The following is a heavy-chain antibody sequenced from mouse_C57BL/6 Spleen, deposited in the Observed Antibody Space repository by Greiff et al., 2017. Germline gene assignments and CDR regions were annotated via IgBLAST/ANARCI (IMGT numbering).Heavy chain of an antibody. Sequence: EVHLVASGGGLVQPKGSLKLSCAASGFSFNTYAMNWVRQAPGKGLEWVARIRSKSNNYATYYADSVKDRFTISRDDSESMLYLQMNNLKTEDTAMYYCVRHGVGDGFDYWGQGTTLTVSS. CDR3: VRHGVGDGFDY. CDR2: IRSKSNNYAT. V-gene: IGHV10-1*01. J-gene: IGHJ2*01. CDR1: GFSFNTYA. D-gene: IGHD1-1*02.